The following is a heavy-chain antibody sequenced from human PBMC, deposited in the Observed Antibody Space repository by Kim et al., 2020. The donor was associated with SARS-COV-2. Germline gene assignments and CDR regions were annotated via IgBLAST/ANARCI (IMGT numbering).Heavy chain of an antibody. V-gene: IGHV3-9*01. J-gene: IGHJ4*02. CDR2: ISWNSGSI. D-gene: IGHD3-10*01. CDR3: AKDGRRYYGSGSYYD. Sequence: GGSLRLSCAASGFTFDDYAMHWVRQAPGKGLEWVSGISWNSGSIGYADSVKGRFTNSRDNAKNSLYLQMNSLRAEDTALYYCAKDGRRYYGSGSYYDWGQGTLVTVSS. CDR1: GFTFDDYA.